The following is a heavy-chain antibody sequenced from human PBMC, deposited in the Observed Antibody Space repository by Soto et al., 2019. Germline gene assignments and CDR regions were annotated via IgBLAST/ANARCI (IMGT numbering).Heavy chain of an antibody. CDR1: GYTFTYRY. J-gene: IGHJ3*02. CDR2: ITPFNGNT. V-gene: IGHV1-45*02. Sequence: SVKVSCKASGYTFTYRYLHWVRQAPGQALEWMGWITPFNGNTNYAQKFQDRVTITRDRSMSTAYMELSSLRSEDTAMYYCGMVVVAASDAFDIWGQGTMVTVSS. D-gene: IGHD2-15*01. CDR3: GMVVVAASDAFDI.